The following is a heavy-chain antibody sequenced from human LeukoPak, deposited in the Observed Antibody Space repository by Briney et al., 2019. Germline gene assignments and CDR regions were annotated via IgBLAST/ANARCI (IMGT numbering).Heavy chain of an antibody. J-gene: IGHJ4*02. Sequence: GGSLRLSCAASGFTFSSYWMHWVRQAPGKGLVWVSRINSDGSSTSYADSVKGRFTISRDNAKNTLYLQMNSLRAEDTAVYYCAREGASLFLDYWGQGTLVTVSS. CDR1: GFTFSSYW. D-gene: IGHD3-16*01. CDR3: AREGASLFLDY. V-gene: IGHV3-74*01. CDR2: INSDGSST.